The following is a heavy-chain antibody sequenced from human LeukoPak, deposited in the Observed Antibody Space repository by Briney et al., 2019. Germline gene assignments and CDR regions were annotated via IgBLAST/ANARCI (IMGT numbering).Heavy chain of an antibody. V-gene: IGHV4-31*03. CDR2: IYYSGST. Sequence: SETLSLSCTVSGGSISSGGSRWSWIRQHPGKGLEWIGYIYYSGSTYYSPSLESRLTMSVDTSKNQFSLHLTSVTAADTALYYCARDWATYFYYWGQGTLVTVSS. CDR1: GGSISSGGSR. J-gene: IGHJ4*02. CDR3: ARDWATYFYY. D-gene: IGHD7-27*01.